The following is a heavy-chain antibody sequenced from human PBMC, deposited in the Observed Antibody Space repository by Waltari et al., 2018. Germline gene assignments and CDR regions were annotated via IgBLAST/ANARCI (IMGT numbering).Heavy chain of an antibody. Sequence: QVQLVQSGAEVKKPGASVKVSCKVSGYTLTELSMHWVRQAPGKGLEGMGGFDPEDGETIYEQKSQGRVTMTEDTSTDTAYMELSSLRSEDTAVYYCATVFRAVAVDAFDIWGQGTMVTVSS. D-gene: IGHD6-19*01. CDR1: GYTLTELS. V-gene: IGHV1-24*01. CDR2: FDPEDGET. CDR3: ATVFRAVAVDAFDI. J-gene: IGHJ3*02.